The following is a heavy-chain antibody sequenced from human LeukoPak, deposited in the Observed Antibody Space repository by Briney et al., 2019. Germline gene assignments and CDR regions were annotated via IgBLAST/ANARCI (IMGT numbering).Heavy chain of an antibody. J-gene: IGHJ6*04. CDR2: IYHSGST. D-gene: IGHD3-9*01. V-gene: IGHV4-30-2*01. CDR1: GGSISSGGYS. CDR3: ARNHLTGYFYYGMDV. Sequence: PSLTLSLTCAVSGGSISSGGYSWRWIRQPPGKGLEWIGYIYHSGSTYYNPSLKSRVTISVDRSKNQFSLKLSSVTAADTAVYYCARNHLTGYFYYGMDVWGKGTTVTVSS.